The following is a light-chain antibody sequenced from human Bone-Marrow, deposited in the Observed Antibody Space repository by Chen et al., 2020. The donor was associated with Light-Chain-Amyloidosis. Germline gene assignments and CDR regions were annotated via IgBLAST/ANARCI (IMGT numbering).Light chain of an antibody. Sequence: SYVLTQPSSVSVAPGQTATIACGGTNIGSTSVHWYQQTPGQAPLLVVYDDSDRPSGIPERLSGSNSGNTATLTISRGEAGDEADYYCQVWDRSSDRPVFGGGTKLTVL. CDR2: DDS. CDR3: QVWDRSSDRPV. J-gene: IGLJ3*02. CDR1: NIGSTS. V-gene: IGLV3-21*02.